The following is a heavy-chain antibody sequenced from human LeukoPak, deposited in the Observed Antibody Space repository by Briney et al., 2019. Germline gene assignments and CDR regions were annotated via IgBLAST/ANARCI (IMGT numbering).Heavy chain of an antibody. D-gene: IGHD3-3*01. CDR1: GFTFSSYA. J-gene: IGHJ4*02. CDR3: AKGPSTYYDFWSGYGKYYFDY. V-gene: IGHV3-23*01. Sequence: GGSLRLSCAASGFTFSSYAMSWVRQAPGEGLEWVSAISGSGGSTYYADSVKGRFTISRDNSKNTLYLQMNSLRAEDTAVYYCAKGPSTYYDFWSGYGKYYFDYWGQGTLVTVSS. CDR2: ISGSGGST.